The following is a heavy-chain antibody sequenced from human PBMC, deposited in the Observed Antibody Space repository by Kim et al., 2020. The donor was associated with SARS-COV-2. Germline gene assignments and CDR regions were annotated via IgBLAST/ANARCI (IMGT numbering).Heavy chain of an antibody. CDR3: VAARSDFDY. D-gene: IGHD3-3*01. Sequence: GSWRTYADSVKGRFTISRDDAKNMLYLQMNSLRVEDTAVYYCVAARSDFDYWGQGTLVTVSS. CDR2: GSWR. J-gene: IGHJ4*02. V-gene: IGHV3-74*01.